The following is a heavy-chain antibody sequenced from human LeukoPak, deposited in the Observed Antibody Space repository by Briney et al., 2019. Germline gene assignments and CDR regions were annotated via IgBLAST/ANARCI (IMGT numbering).Heavy chain of an antibody. D-gene: IGHD2-21*02. CDR1: VGTLIGYW. V-gene: IGHV3-7*01. CDR2: ICPDESVQ. CDR3: ARERGWTPAGDQ. Sequence: RWGLRHSFISSVGTLIGYWWSGVRPAPGKGLEWVANICPDESVQDYLDIGKGQFNISRDNGKNSLSLQMSSVGAGDTATYYCARERGWTPAGDQWGQGALAAVS. J-gene: IGHJ1*01.